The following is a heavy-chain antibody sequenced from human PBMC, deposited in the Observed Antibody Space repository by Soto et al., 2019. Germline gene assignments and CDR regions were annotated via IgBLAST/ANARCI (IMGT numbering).Heavy chain of an antibody. CDR1: GFTITDYS. CDR2: INVHSGVT. CDR3: ARGGSGGSESFLH. V-gene: IGHV1-2*02. Sequence: QVQLVQSGAEVKKPGASVKVSCKGSGFTITDYSIHWMRQAPGQGPEWMGWINVHSGVTIYAQKFQGRVTLTRDTSISTVYMDLSRLTSDDTAVYFCARGGSGGSESFLHWGQGSLVIVSS. D-gene: IGHD6-19*01. J-gene: IGHJ1*01.